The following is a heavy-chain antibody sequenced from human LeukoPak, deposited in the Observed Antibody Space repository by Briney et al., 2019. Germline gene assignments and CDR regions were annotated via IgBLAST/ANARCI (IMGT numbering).Heavy chain of an antibody. CDR1: GYSFTSYW. CDR2: IYPGDSDT. CDR3: ARPGYYDSGGYYRFDY. J-gene: IGHJ4*02. V-gene: IGHV5-51*01. Sequence: GESLKISCKGSGYSFTSYWIGWVRQMPGKGLEWMGIIYPGDSDTRYSPSFQGQVTISADKSISTAYLQWSSLKASDTAMYYCARPGYYDSGGYYRFDYWGQGTLVTVSS. D-gene: IGHD3-22*01.